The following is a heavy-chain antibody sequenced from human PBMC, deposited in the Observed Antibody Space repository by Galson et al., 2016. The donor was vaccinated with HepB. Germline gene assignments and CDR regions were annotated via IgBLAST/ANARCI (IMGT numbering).Heavy chain of an antibody. Sequence: SLRLSCAASGFTFSNYWMSWVRQGPGKGLEWVGNIKDDGSEKNYVESVTGRFTISRDNAKNSLYLQMNSLRVEDTAVYYCTRDFGYSNYDWGQGTLVTVSS. CDR2: IKDDGSEK. CDR1: GFTFSNYW. D-gene: IGHD6-13*01. V-gene: IGHV3-7*01. J-gene: IGHJ4*02. CDR3: TRDFGYSNYD.